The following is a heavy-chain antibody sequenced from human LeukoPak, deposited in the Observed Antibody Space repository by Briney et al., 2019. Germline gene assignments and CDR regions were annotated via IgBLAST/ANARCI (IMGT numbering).Heavy chain of an antibody. V-gene: IGHV3-48*03. D-gene: IGHD4-17*01. CDR3: ARDNDYGDPDY. Sequence: GGSLRLSCAASGFTFSTYEINWVRQAPGKGLVWVSYISSSGSAIYYADSVRGRFTISRDNAKNSLYLQMNSLRAEDTAVYYCARDNDYGDPDYWGQGTLVTVSS. CDR2: ISSSGSAI. CDR1: GFTFSTYE. J-gene: IGHJ4*02.